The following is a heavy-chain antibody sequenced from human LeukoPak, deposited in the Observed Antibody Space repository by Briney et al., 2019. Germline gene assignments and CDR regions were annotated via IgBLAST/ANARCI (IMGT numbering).Heavy chain of an antibody. J-gene: IGHJ4*02. D-gene: IGHD6-19*01. CDR1: GFTFSNYI. CDR2: ILENGSNQ. CDR3: ARVQGGGYRTADY. V-gene: IGHV3-30*04. Sequence: GGSLRLSCAASGFTFSNYIMHWVRQAPGKGLDWVAVILENGSNQYYADSVKGRFTISRDNSKNTLFLQMNSLRGEDTAMYYCARVQGGGYRTADYWGEGTLGTVSP.